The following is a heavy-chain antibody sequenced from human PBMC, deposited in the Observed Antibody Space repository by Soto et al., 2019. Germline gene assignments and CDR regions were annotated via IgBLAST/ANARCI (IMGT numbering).Heavy chain of an antibody. V-gene: IGHV1-8*01. CDR2: MNPNSGNT. J-gene: IGHJ5*02. CDR3: ARERSAAGTGWFDP. CDR1: GYTFTSYD. D-gene: IGHD6-13*01. Sequence: QVQLVQSGAEVKKPGASVKVSCKASGYTFTSYDFNWVRQATGQGLEWMGWMNPNSGNTAYAQKFQGRVTMTRNTSISTAYMELSSLRSEDTAVYYCARERSAAGTGWFDPWGQGTLVTVSS.